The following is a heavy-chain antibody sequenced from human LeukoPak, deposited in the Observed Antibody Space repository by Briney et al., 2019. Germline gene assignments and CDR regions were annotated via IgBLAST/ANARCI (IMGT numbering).Heavy chain of an antibody. V-gene: IGHV3-48*02. CDR1: GFSLSDYG. CDR3: ARDPYYYDSSGNYFNY. D-gene: IGHD3-22*01. Sequence: PGGSLRLSCSASGFSLSDYGMSWVRQAPGKGLEWVSYITMNSVRFYADSVKGRFTISRDNDKNSVYLQMNSLRDEDTAVYYCARDPYYYDSSGNYFNYWGQGTLVTVSS. CDR2: ITMNSVR. J-gene: IGHJ4*02.